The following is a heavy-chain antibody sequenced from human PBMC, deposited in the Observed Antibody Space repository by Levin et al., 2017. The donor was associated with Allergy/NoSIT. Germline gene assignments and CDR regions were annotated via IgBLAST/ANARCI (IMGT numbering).Heavy chain of an antibody. Sequence: SETLSLTCTVSGGSINSVNYYWSWIRQSPGTGLEWLGYIYSSGDTYYNPSFKRRLALSIDTSKNQFSLKLRSVTAADTAIYYCSRSTAGRWGQGTLVTVSS. CDR1: GGSINSVNYY. V-gene: IGHV4-30-4*01. CDR3: SRSTAGR. CDR2: IYSSGDT. J-gene: IGHJ4*02.